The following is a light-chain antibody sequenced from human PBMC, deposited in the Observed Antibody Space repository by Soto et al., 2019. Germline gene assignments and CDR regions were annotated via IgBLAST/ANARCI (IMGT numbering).Light chain of an antibody. CDR2: DTS. V-gene: IGKV3-15*01. CDR3: QHYNNWPWT. CDR1: HSVGST. J-gene: IGKJ1*01. Sequence: ETVMTQSPATLSVSPGEIATLSCRASHSVGSTLAWYQQKPGQGPRLLMYDTSTRATGIPARFSGSGSGTEFTLTISSLQSDESAVYFGQHYNNWPWTVGQGTKVEIK.